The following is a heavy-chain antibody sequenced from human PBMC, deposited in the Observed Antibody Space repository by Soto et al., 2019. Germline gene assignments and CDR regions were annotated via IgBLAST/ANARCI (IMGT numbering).Heavy chain of an antibody. CDR2: IIPIFGTA. J-gene: IGHJ4*02. CDR1: GGTFNRNT. Sequence: ASVKVSCKASGGTFNRNTISWVRQAPGQGLEWMGGIIPIFGTANYAQKFQGRVTITADESTNTAYMELSRLRSEDTAVYYCARQFDYDSSGYYYAYWGQGTLVTVSS. D-gene: IGHD3-22*01. CDR3: ARQFDYDSSGYYYAY. V-gene: IGHV1-69*13.